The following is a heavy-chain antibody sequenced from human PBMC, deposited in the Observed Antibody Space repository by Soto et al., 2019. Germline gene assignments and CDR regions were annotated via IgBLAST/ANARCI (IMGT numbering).Heavy chain of an antibody. CDR3: ARGGLIGTPPGY. D-gene: IGHD1-7*01. V-gene: IGHV5-51*01. Sequence: PGESLKISCKASGYNFGGYWIGWVRQMPGKGLEWMGIIFPGDSDTRYSPSFQGQVTISADKSISTVYLQWRSLEASDTAIYFCARGGLIGTPPGYWGQGTRGTVAS. J-gene: IGHJ1*01. CDR1: GYNFGGYW. CDR2: IFPGDSDT.